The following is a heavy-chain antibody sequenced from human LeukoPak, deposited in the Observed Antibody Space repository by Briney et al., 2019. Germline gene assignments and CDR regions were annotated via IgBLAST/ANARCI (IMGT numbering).Heavy chain of an antibody. V-gene: IGHV1-2*02. D-gene: IGHD1-26*01. CDR2: TNPNSGGT. CDR3: ARDGNFDY. J-gene: IGHJ4*02. CDR1: GYTFTDYY. Sequence: ASVKVSCKASGYTFTDYYMHWVRQAPGQGLEWIGWTNPNSGGTNFAQKFQGRVTMTRDTSISTAYMELSRLRSDDTAVYYCARDGNFDYWGQGTLVTVSS.